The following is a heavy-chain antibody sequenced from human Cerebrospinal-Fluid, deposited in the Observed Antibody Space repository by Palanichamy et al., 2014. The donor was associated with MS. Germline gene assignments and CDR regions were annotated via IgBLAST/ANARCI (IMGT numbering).Heavy chain of an antibody. V-gene: IGHV4-59*01. J-gene: IGHJ4*02. Sequence: HVQLQESGPGLVKPSETLSLTCTVSGGSISSYYWSWIRQPPGKGLEWIGYIYYSGSTNYNPSLKSRVTISVDTSKNQFSLKLSSVTAADTAFYYCARVRSGWYYFDYWGQGTLLTVSS. CDR2: IYYSGST. CDR3: ARVRSGWYYFDY. D-gene: IGHD6-19*01. CDR1: GGSISSYY.